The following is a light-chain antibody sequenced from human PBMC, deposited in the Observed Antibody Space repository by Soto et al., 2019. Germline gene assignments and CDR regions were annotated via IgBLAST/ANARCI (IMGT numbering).Light chain of an antibody. CDR3: QQVDSYPRT. V-gene: IGKV1-9*01. Sequence: IQLTQSPSSLSASVGDTVTITCRASQAIGSYFAWYQQRPGTAPKLLIYSASTLHVGVPSRFSGSGSGTDFTLTISSLHPEDFATYYCQQVDSYPRTFGPGTTVEI. CDR2: SAS. CDR1: QAIGSY. J-gene: IGKJ3*01.